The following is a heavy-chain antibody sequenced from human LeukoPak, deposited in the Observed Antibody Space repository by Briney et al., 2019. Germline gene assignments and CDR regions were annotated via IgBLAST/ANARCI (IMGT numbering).Heavy chain of an antibody. CDR1: GFTVSSSY. Sequence: PGGSLRLSCAASGFTVSSSYMSWVRQAPGKGLEWVSIIYSSGTTYYADSVKGRFTISRDNSKNTLYLQMSRLRAEDTAVYYCARGGVAGFGELYWGYWGQGTLVTVSS. V-gene: IGHV3-53*01. D-gene: IGHD3-10*01. J-gene: IGHJ4*02. CDR3: ARGGVAGFGELYWGY. CDR2: IYSSGTT.